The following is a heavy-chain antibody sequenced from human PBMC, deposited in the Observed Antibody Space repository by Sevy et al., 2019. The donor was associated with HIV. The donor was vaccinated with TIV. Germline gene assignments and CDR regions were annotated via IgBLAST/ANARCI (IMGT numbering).Heavy chain of an antibody. CDR3: ARDHMYYYDTTAYYAGTDY. J-gene: IGHJ4*02. CDR2: IIPNGGGT. V-gene: IGHV1-2*02. CDR1: GYTFIGYY. Sequence: ASVKVSCKTSGYTFIGYYMHWVRQAPGQGLEWMGWIIPNGGGTNYAQKFQGRVTMTSDTSIGTAYMELSGLRSDDTAIYYCARDHMYYYDTTAYYAGTDYWGQGTLVTVSS. D-gene: IGHD3-22*01.